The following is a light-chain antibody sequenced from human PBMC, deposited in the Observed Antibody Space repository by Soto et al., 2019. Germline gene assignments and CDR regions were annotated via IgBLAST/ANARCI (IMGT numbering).Light chain of an antibody. CDR3: QKYDSSPLT. CDR1: QGISNH. CDR2: AAY. Sequence: DTQMTQSPSSLSASVGDRVTITCRASQGISNHLAWYQQKPGKVPELLIYAAYTLQSGVPSRFSGSGSGTEFTLTISSLQPKDVASYYCQKYDSSPLTFGGGAKVEF. J-gene: IGKJ4*01. V-gene: IGKV1-27*01.